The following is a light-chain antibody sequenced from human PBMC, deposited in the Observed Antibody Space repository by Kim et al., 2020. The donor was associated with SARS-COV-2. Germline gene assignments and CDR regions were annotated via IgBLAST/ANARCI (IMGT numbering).Light chain of an antibody. CDR2: NNN. J-gene: IGLJ3*02. V-gene: IGLV1-44*01. CDR3: AAWDDSLNGWV. CDR1: SSNIGSNI. Sequence: GQRVTISCSGSSSNIGSNIVNWYQQLPGTAPKLLIYNNNQRPSGVPDRFSGSKSGTSASLAISGLQSEDEADYYCAAWDDSLNGWVFGGGTQLTVL.